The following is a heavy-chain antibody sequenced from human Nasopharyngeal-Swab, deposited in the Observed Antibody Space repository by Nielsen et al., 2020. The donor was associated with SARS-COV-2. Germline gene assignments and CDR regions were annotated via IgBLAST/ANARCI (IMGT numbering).Heavy chain of an antibody. Sequence: DRQAPGKGLEYVSAISSNGGSTYYANSVKGRFTISRDNSKNTLYLQMGSLRAEDMAVYYCARTPLGYYYYMDVWGKGTTVTVSS. CDR3: ARTPLGYYYYMDV. CDR2: ISSNGGST. V-gene: IGHV3-64*01. J-gene: IGHJ6*03.